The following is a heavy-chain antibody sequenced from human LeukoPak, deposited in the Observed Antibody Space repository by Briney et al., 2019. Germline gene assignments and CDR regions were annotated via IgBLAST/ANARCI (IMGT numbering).Heavy chain of an antibody. J-gene: IGHJ4*02. D-gene: IGHD3-10*01. V-gene: IGHV4-59*01. CDR2: IYGSGST. CDR1: GDSISSNF. Sequence: SETLSLTCTVSGDSISSNFWSWIRQSPGKGLEWIGYIYGSGSTNYNPSLKSRVTISVDTSKNQFSLKLSSVTAADTAVYYCARLGWFGPFDYWGQGTLVTVSS. CDR3: ARLGWFGPFDY.